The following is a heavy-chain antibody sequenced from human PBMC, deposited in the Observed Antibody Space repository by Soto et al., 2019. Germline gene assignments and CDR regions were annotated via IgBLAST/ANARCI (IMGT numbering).Heavy chain of an antibody. Sequence: QERLVQSGAEVRKPESSVKVSCKVTGGTSTRYAINWVRQAPGQGLEWMGGIVPMFGTSKYAQKFQGRVTITADTSTNIAYMELRSLRSEDTAVYYCNRGSEYDFWSGYLWGQGTLVSVSS. D-gene: IGHD3-3*01. J-gene: IGHJ4*02. CDR2: IVPMFGTS. CDR3: NRGSEYDFWSGYL. CDR1: GGTSTRYA. V-gene: IGHV1-69*06.